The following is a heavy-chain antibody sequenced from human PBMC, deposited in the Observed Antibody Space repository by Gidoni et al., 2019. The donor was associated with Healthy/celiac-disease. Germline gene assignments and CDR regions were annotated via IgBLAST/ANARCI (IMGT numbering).Heavy chain of an antibody. CDR2: IRNKANSYTT. D-gene: IGHD1-26*01. V-gene: IGHV3-72*01. J-gene: IGHJ4*02. CDR3: ARGSLYSGSYAFDY. Sequence: EVQLVESWGGLVQPGGSLSLSCAASGFTFSDHYMDWVRQAPGKGLEWVGRIRNKANSYTTEYAASVKGRFTISRDESKNSLYLQMNSLKTEDTAVYYCARGSLYSGSYAFDYWGQGTLVTVSS. CDR1: GFTFSDHY.